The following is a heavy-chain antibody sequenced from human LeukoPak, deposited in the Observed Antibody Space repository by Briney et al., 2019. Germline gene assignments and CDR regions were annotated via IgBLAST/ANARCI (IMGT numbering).Heavy chain of an antibody. CDR3: ARGGTDYYGSGSYSNYFDY. CDR1: GYTFTGYY. J-gene: IGHJ4*02. V-gene: IGHV1-2*02. D-gene: IGHD3-10*01. CDR2: INPNSGGT. Sequence: GASVKVSCKASGYTFTGYYMHWVRQAPGQGLEWMGWINPNSGGTNYAQKFQGRVTMTRDTSISTAYMELSRLRSDDTAVYYCARGGTDYYGSGSYSNYFDYWGQGTLVTVSS.